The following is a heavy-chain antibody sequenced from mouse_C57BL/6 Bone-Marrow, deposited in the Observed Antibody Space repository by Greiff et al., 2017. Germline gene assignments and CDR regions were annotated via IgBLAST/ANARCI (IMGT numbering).Heavy chain of an antibody. J-gene: IGHJ2*01. V-gene: IGHV1-55*01. CDR3: ARSTTLVARDY. Sequence: VQLQQSGAELVKPGASVKMSCKASGYTFTSYWITWVQQRPGQGLEWIGDIYPGTGSTKYNAKFKSKATMTVDTSSSTAYMHLSSLTSEDSAVYDCARSTTLVARDYWGQGTTLTVSS. D-gene: IGHD1-1*01. CDR2: IYPGTGST. CDR1: GYTFTSYW.